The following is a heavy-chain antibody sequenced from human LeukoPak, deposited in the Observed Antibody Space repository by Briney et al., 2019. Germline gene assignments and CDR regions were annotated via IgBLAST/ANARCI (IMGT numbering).Heavy chain of an antibody. D-gene: IGHD3-10*01. Sequence: GGSLRLSCAASGFTFSSYAFHWVPQAPGKRVEWVADISADGTSQKYADSVKGRFTISRDDSKNTLYLQMNSLSAEDTAVYYCARRHYYGSGNYKGNGMDVWGQGTTVTVSS. CDR3: ARRHYYGSGNYKGNGMDV. J-gene: IGHJ6*02. CDR2: ISADGTSQ. V-gene: IGHV3-30*04. CDR1: GFTFSSYA.